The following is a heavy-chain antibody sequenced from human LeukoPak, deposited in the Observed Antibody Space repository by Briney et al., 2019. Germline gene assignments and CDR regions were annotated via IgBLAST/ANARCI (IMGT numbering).Heavy chain of an antibody. CDR3: ARESEVVVANYYYMDV. CDR2: INPNSGGT. V-gene: IGHV1-2*06. J-gene: IGHJ6*03. D-gene: IGHD2-15*01. Sequence: ASVKVSCKASGYTFTGYYMHWVRQAPGQGLEWMGRINPNSGGTNYAQKFQGRVTMTRDTSISTAYMELSRLRSDDTAVYYCARESEVVVANYYYMDVWGKGTTVTVSS. CDR1: GYTFTGYY.